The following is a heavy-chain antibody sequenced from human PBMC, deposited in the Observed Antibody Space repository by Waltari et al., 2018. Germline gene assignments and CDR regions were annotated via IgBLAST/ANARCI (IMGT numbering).Heavy chain of an antibody. CDR1: GGSISSYY. J-gene: IGHJ3*02. CDR2: IYYSGST. Sequence: QVQLQESGPGLVKPSETLSLTCTVSGGSISSYYWRWIRQPPGKGLEWIGYIYYSGSTNYNPSLKSRVTISVDTSKNQFSLKLSSVTAADTAVYYCARDINRGDAFDIWGQGTMVTVSS. CDR3: ARDINRGDAFDI. V-gene: IGHV4-59*01. D-gene: IGHD1-20*01.